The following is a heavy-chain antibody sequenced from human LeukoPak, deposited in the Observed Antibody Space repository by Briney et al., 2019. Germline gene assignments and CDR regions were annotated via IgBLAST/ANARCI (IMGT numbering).Heavy chain of an antibody. J-gene: IGHJ6*03. CDR1: GFTFSGSA. CDR3: TRHLGRLEQLHLYYYYMDV. CDR2: IRSKANSYAT. Sequence: GGSLRLSCAASGFTFSGSAMHWVRQASGKGLEWVGRIRSKANSYATAYAASVKGRFTISRDDSKNTAYLQMNSLKPEDTAVYYCTRHLGRLEQLHLYYYYMDVWGKGTTVAVSS. D-gene: IGHD6-6*01. V-gene: IGHV3-73*01.